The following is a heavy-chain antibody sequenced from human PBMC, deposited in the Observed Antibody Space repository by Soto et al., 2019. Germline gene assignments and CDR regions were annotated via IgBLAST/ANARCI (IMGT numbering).Heavy chain of an antibody. CDR2: IYYSGST. CDR3: ARESSGYDRAEYFQH. D-gene: IGHD5-12*01. V-gene: IGHV4-61*08. CDR1: GASISYGGFS. Sequence: SETLSLTCTVSGASISYGGFSWSWIRQPPGKGLEWIGYIYYSGSTNYNPSLKSRVTISVDTSKNQFSLKLSSVTAADTAVYYCARESSGYDRAEYFQHWGQGTLVTVSS. J-gene: IGHJ1*01.